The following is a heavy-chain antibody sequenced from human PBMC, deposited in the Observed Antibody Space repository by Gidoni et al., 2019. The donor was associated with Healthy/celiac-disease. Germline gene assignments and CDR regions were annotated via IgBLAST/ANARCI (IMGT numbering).Heavy chain of an antibody. Sequence: QVQLVESGGGVVQPGRSLRLSCAASGFTFSSYGMHWVRQAPGKGLDWVAVIWYDGSNKYYADSVKGRFTISRDNSKNTLYLQMNSLRAEDTAVYYCARDAAAPRGAFDIWGQGTMVTVSS. CDR3: ARDAAAPRGAFDI. D-gene: IGHD3-10*01. CDR1: GFTFSSYG. V-gene: IGHV3-33*01. CDR2: IWYDGSNK. J-gene: IGHJ3*02.